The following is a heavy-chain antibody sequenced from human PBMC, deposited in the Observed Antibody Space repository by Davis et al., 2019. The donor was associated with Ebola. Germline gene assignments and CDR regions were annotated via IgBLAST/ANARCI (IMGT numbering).Heavy chain of an antibody. D-gene: IGHD7-27*01. CDR1: GFTVSSNY. J-gene: IGHJ6*03. V-gene: IGHV3-66*02. Sequence: PGGSLRLSCAASGFTVSSNYMSWVRQAPGKGLEWVSVIYSGGTTYYADSWKGRFTISRDNSKNTLFLEMNSLRADDTAVFYCAKDPTGASGHYYYYMDVWGKGTTVTVSS. CDR2: IYSGGTT. CDR3: AKDPTGASGHYYYYMDV.